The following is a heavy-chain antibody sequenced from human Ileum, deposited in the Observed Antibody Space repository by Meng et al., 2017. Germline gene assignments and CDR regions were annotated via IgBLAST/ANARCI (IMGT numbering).Heavy chain of an antibody. CDR3: ARDHMGSLDY. CDR1: GGSVSRAGYQ. CDR2: AST. Sequence: HVQLQEAGTGLVWPSETLSLICTVSGGSVSRAGYQWGWIRQPPGKGLEWIGYASTNYNPSLKSRVTISLDTSRNQFSLSLSYVTAADTAVYYCARDHMGSLDYWGQGILVTVSS. D-gene: IGHD1-26*01. J-gene: IGHJ4*02. V-gene: IGHV4-61*08.